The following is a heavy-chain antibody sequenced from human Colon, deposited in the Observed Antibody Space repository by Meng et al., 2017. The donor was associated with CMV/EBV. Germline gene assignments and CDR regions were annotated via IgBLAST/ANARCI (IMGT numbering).Heavy chain of an antibody. J-gene: IGHJ4*02. CDR3: ARDPGLEWSDY. CDR2: INPDDSST. V-gene: IGHV1-46*01. Sequence: SCKSSGYTFTTYYMQWVRQAPGQGLEWMGMINPDDSSTTYAQKFQGRVTMTRDMSTSTVYLEVASLTSDDTAVYYCARDPGLEWSDYWGQGTLVTVSS. CDR1: GYTFTTYY. D-gene: IGHD3-3*01.